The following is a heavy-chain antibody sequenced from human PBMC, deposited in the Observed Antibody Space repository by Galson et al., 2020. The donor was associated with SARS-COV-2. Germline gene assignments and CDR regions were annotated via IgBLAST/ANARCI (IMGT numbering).Heavy chain of an antibody. CDR1: GNSFTSYG. J-gene: IGHJ5*02. CDR2: LNTNTGNP. Sequence: ASVKVSCKASGNSFTSYGINWVRQAPGQGLEWMGWLNTNTGNPTYVQGFTGRFVFSLDTSVSTAYLHISSLKPEDTAVYYCARDLRLLWFGEPNNWFDPWGQGTLVIVSS. D-gene: IGHD3-10*01. CDR3: ARDLRLLWFGEPNNWFDP. V-gene: IGHV7-4-1*02.